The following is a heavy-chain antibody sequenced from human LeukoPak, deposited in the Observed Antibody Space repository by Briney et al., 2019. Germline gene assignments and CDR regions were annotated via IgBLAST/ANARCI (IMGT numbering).Heavy chain of an antibody. V-gene: IGHV4-59*01. J-gene: IGHJ6*03. CDR1: GGSISSYY. CDR2: IYYCGST. Sequence: SETLSLTCTVSGGSISSYYSSWIRQPPGKGLEWIGYIYYCGSTNYNPSLKSRVTISVDTSKNQFSLKLSSVTAADTAVYYCARALYYYYYMDAWGKGTTVTVSS. CDR3: ARALYYYYYMDA.